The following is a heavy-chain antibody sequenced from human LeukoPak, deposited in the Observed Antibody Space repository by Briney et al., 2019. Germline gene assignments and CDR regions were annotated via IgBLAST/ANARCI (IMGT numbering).Heavy chain of an antibody. CDR2: IYPDGTNK. J-gene: IGHJ5*02. CDR3: AKDWSGNYNWSDP. CDR1: GFTFSSYG. D-gene: IGHD3-3*01. Sequence: PGGSLRLSCAASGFTFSSYGMHWVRQAPGKGLEWVACIYPDGTNKDYADSVKGRFIISRDNSKNTLYVHMNSLRAEDTAIYYCAKDWSGNYNWSDPWGQGTLVTVSS. V-gene: IGHV3-30*02.